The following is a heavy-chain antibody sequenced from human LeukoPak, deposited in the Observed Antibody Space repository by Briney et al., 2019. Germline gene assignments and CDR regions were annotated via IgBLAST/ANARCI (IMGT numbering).Heavy chain of an antibody. J-gene: IGHJ4*02. CDR2: ISTSGGST. V-gene: IGHV3-23*01. CDR1: GFTFSSYA. Sequence: GGSLRLSCAASGFTFSSYAMSWVRQAPGKGLEWVSAISTSGGSTYYADSVKGRFTISRDNSKNTLYLQINSLSAEDTAVYYCAKRASPPYYFDYWGQGTLVTVSS. CDR3: AKRASPPYYFDY.